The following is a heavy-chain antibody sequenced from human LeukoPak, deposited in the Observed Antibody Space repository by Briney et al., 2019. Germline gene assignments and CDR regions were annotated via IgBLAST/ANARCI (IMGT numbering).Heavy chain of an antibody. Sequence: GGSLRLSCAASGFTFSYYGIHWVRQAPGKGLEWVAFIRYDGTNKYYADSVKGRFTISRDNSKNTLYLQMSSLRAEDTAVYYCAAQPLVYWGQGTLVTVSS. CDR2: IRYDGTNK. CDR3: AAQPLVY. V-gene: IGHV3-30*02. CDR1: GFTFSYYG. J-gene: IGHJ4*02.